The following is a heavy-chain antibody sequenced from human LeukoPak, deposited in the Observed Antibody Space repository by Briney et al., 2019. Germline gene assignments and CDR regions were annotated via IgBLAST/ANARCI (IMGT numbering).Heavy chain of an antibody. CDR2: INPNSGGT. CDR3: ARDPWNYGSGSYDDY. V-gene: IGHV1-2*02. J-gene: IGHJ4*02. CDR1: GYTFTGYY. Sequence: GASVKVSCKASGYTFTGYYMHWVRQAPGQGLEWMGWINPNSGGTNYAQKFQGRVTMTRDTSISTAYMELSRLRSDDTAVYYCARDPWNYGSGSYDDYWGQGTLVTVSS. D-gene: IGHD3-10*01.